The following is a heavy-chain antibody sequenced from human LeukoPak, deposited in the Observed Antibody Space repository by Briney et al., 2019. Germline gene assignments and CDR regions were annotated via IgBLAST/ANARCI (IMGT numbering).Heavy chain of an antibody. Sequence: ASVKVSCKASGYTFTSYDINWVRQATGQGLEWMGWMNPNSGNTGYAQKFQGRVTMTRNTSISTAYMELSSLRPEDTAVYYCARLIGGSGSYYKFYYYYGMDVWGQGTTVTVSS. CDR2: MNPNSGNT. CDR3: ARLIGGSGSYYKFYYYYGMDV. D-gene: IGHD3-10*01. CDR1: GYTFTSYD. J-gene: IGHJ6*02. V-gene: IGHV1-8*01.